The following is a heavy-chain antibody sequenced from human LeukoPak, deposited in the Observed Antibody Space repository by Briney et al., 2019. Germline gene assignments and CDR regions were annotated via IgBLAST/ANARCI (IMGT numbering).Heavy chain of an antibody. D-gene: IGHD6-19*01. CDR2: IYYSGNT. CDR3: ARVTYSSGWSFDY. V-gene: IGHV4-4*07. Sequence: SETLSLTCTVSGGSISSYYWSWIRQPAGKGLEWIGSIYYSGNTYYNPSLKSRVTISVDTSKNQFSLKLSSVTAADTAVYYCARVTYSSGWSFDYWGQGTLVTVSS. J-gene: IGHJ4*02. CDR1: GGSISSYY.